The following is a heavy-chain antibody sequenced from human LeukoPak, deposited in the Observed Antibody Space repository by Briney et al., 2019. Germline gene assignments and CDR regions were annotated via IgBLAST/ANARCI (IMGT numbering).Heavy chain of an antibody. CDR3: ARDKVSGSFYGLDY. J-gene: IGHJ4*02. CDR2: INSDGSST. V-gene: IGHV3-74*01. D-gene: IGHD1-26*01. CDR1: GFTFSLYW. Sequence: PGGSLRLSCAASGFTFSLYWMHWVRQAPGKGLVWVSHINSDGSSTSYADSVKGRFTISRDNAKNTLYLQMNSLRAEDTGVYYCARDKVSGSFYGLDYWGQGTLVTVSS.